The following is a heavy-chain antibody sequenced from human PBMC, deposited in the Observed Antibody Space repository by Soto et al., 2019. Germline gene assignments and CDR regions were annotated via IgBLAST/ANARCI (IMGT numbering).Heavy chain of an antibody. CDR1: GGTFSSYA. CDR2: IIPIFGTA. Sequence: SVKVSCKASGGTFSSYAISWVRQAPGQGLEWMGGIIPIFGTANYAQKFQGRVTITADESTSTAYMELSSLRSEDTAVYYCAITPTTQYYYYYGMDVWGQGTKVTVSS. CDR3: AITPTTQYYYYYGMDV. J-gene: IGHJ6*02. V-gene: IGHV1-69*13.